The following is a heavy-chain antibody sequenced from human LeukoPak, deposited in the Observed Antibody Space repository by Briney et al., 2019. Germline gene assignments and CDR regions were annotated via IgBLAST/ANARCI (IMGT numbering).Heavy chain of an antibody. CDR2: IRYDGSNK. J-gene: IGHJ4*02. V-gene: IGHV3-30*02. Sequence: PGGSLRLSCAASGFTFSSYGMHWVRQAPGKGLEWVAFIRYDGSNKYYADSVKGRFTISRDNSKNTLYLQMNSLRAEDTAVYYCAKARVRGVILFDYWGQGTLVTVSS. CDR3: AKARVRGVILFDY. D-gene: IGHD3-10*01. CDR1: GFTFSSYG.